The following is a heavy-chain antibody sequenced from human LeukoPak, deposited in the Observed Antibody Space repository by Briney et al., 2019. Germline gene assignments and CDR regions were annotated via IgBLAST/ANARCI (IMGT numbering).Heavy chain of an antibody. D-gene: IGHD3-22*01. J-gene: IGHJ4*02. V-gene: IGHV1-46*03. Sequence: ASVKVSCKASGYTFTSYYMHWVRQAPGQGLEWMGIINPSGGSTSYAQKFQGRVTMTRDKSTSTVYMELSSLRSEDTAVYYCARDSVKYYYDSSGYSKPPYYFDYWGQGTLVTVSS. CDR3: ARDSVKYYYDSSGYSKPPYYFDY. CDR1: GYTFTSYY. CDR2: INPSGGST.